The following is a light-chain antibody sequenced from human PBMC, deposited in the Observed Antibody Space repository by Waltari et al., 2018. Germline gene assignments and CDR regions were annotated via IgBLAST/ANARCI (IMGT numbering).Light chain of an antibody. J-gene: IGKJ4*01. CDR3: QQRSNWPPART. Sequence: DIVLTQSPATLSFSPGARATRSCRASQSVSSYLSWYQQKPGQAPRLLIYDASNRATGIPARFSGSGSVTDFTLTISSLEPEDFAVYYCQQRSNWPPARTFGGGTKVESK. CDR2: DAS. CDR1: QSVSSY. V-gene: IGKV3-11*01.